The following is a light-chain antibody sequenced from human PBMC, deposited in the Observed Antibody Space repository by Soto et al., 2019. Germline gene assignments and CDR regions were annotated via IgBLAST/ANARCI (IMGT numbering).Light chain of an antibody. CDR3: QHYNSYSEA. Sequence: DIQMTQSPSGLSASVGDRVTISCRASQSISSWLAWYQQKPGRAPKLLIYDASNLEAGVPSRFSGSGSGTEFTLTISSLQPDDFATYYCQHYNSYSEAFGQGTKVDIK. V-gene: IGKV1-5*01. CDR2: DAS. CDR1: QSISSW. J-gene: IGKJ1*01.